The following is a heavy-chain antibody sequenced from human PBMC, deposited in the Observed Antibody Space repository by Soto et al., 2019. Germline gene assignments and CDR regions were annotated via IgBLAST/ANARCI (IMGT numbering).Heavy chain of an antibody. V-gene: IGHV3-33*01. CDR1: GFSVSTHV. CDR2: LWYDGSRE. J-gene: IGHJ4*02. CDR3: ARVPRYDTWYFDY. Sequence: QVQFVESGGGVVQPGRSLRLSCTASGFSVSTHVIHWVRQAPGKGLEWVAVLWYDGSREYYAESVKGRFTISRDNSTHTTYLQMNSLRAEDTAVYYCARVPRYDTWYFDYWGQGTLATVSS. D-gene: IGHD3-22*01.